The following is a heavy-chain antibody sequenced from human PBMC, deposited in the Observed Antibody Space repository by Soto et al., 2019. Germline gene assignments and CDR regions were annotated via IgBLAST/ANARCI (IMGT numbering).Heavy chain of an antibody. V-gene: IGHV3-49*04. CDR1: GFTFGDYA. CDR3: TRVAAAGIGDP. J-gene: IGHJ5*02. CDR2: IRSKAYGGTT. D-gene: IGHD6-13*01. Sequence: GGSLRLSCTASGFTFGDYAMSWVRQAPGKGLEWVGFIRSKAYGGTTEYAASVKGRFTISRDDSKSIAYLQMNSLKTEDTAVYYRTRVAAAGIGDPWGQGTLVTVSS.